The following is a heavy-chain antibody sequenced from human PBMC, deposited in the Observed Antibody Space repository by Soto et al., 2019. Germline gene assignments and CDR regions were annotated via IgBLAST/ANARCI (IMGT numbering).Heavy chain of an antibody. CDR2: IFHTGSS. J-gene: IGHJ4*02. Sequence: QLQLQESGSGLVKPSQTLSLTCAVSGGSISSGGYSWSWIRQPPGKGLEWIGYIFHTGSSNYNPSLKSRVTMSVDRSKNQFSLNLSSVTAADTAVYFCARGGATTLSYWGQGTLVTVSS. CDR3: ARGGATTLSY. D-gene: IGHD4-17*01. CDR1: GGSISSGGYS. V-gene: IGHV4-30-2*01.